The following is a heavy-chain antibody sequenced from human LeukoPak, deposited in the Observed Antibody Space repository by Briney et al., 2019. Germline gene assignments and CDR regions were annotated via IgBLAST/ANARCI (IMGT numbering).Heavy chain of an antibody. Sequence: PGGSLRLSCAASGFTFNSSVIHWVRQAPGKGLEWVAVIWYDGSQKYYRGSVKGRFTISRDNSKNTVYLQMNSLRVEDAAIYYCAKADGHYYFDYWGQGTLVTVSS. CDR1: GFTFNSSV. D-gene: IGHD5-24*01. J-gene: IGHJ4*02. CDR2: IWYDGSQK. CDR3: AKADGHYYFDY. V-gene: IGHV3-33*06.